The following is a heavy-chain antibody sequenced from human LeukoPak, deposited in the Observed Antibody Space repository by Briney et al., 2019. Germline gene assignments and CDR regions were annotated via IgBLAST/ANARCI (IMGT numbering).Heavy chain of an antibody. CDR3: ATDQRGAGLGFVYGSGSFYGLDV. J-gene: IGHJ6*02. D-gene: IGHD3-10*01. CDR1: GYTLSELS. CDR2: FDPEDGET. Sequence: ASVKVSCKVSGYTLSELSMHRVRQAPGKGLEWMGGFDPEDGETIYAQKFQGRVTMTEDTSTDTGYMELSSLRFEDTAVYYCATDQRGAGLGFVYGSGSFYGLDVWGQGTTVTVSS. V-gene: IGHV1-24*01.